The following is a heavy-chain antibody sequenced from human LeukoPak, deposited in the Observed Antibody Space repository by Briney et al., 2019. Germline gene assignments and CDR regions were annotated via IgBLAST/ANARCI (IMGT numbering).Heavy chain of an antibody. CDR1: GFTFSSYG. J-gene: IGHJ4*02. D-gene: IGHD3-22*01. CDR2: ISYDGSNK. V-gene: IGHV3-30*18. Sequence: GGSLRLSCAASGFTFSSYGMHWVRQAPGKGLEWVAVISYDGSNKYYADSVKGRFTISRDNSKNTLYLQMNSLRAEDTAVYYCAKDPGGVYYYDSSGYYPYWGQGTLVTVSS. CDR3: AKDPGGVYYYDSSGYYPY.